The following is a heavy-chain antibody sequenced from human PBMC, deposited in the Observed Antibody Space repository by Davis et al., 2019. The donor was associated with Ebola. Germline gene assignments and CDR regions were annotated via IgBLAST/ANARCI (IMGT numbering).Heavy chain of an antibody. CDR1: GFTFSTYW. Sequence: GESLKISCAASGFTFSTYWMHWVRQAPGKGLVWVSRIKSDGSSTYYADSVKGRFTISRDNSKNTLYLQMSSLRAEDTAVYYCARDEYTSSWTDYFYYYGMDVWGQGTTVTVSS. J-gene: IGHJ6*02. V-gene: IGHV3-74*01. CDR3: ARDEYTSSWTDYFYYYGMDV. D-gene: IGHD6-13*01. CDR2: IKSDGSST.